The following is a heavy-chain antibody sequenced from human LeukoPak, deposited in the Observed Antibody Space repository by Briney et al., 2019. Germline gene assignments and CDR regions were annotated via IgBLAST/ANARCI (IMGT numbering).Heavy chain of an antibody. V-gene: IGHV4-34*01. CDR3: ARGLRNGLGY. Sequence: TPSETLSLTYAVYGESFSGYYWSWIRQPPGKGLEWIGEINHSGSTNYNPSLKSRVTISVDTSKNQFSLKLSSVTAADTAVYYCARGLRNGLGYWGQGTLVTVSS. D-gene: IGHD2-8*01. CDR1: GESFSGYY. J-gene: IGHJ4*02. CDR2: INHSGST.